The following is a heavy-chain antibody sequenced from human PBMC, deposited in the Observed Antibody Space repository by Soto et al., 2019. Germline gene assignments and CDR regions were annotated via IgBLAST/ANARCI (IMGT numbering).Heavy chain of an antibody. CDR2: IKSKTDGGTT. V-gene: IGHV3-15*01. CDR1: GFTFSNAW. Sequence: GGSLRLSCAASGFTFSNAWMSWVRQAPGKGLEWVGRIKSKTDGGTTDYAAPVKGRFTISRDDSKSTLYLQMNSLKTEDTAVYYCTTYYYDSSGYCGYWGQGTLVTVSS. J-gene: IGHJ4*02. D-gene: IGHD3-22*01. CDR3: TTYYYDSSGYCGY.